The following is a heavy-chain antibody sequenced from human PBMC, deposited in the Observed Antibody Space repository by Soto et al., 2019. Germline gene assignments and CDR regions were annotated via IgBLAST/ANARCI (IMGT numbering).Heavy chain of an antibody. CDR1: GGTFSSYA. V-gene: IGHV1-69*12. Sequence: QVQLVQSGAEVKKPGSSVKVSCKASGGTFSSYAISWVRQAPGQGLEWMGGIIPIFGTANYAQKFQGRVTITADEYTSTAYMELSSLRSEETAVYYYARVVGYDYEIALAGYGMDVWGQGTTVTVSS. CDR3: ARVVGYDYEIALAGYGMDV. CDR2: IIPIFGTA. J-gene: IGHJ6*02. D-gene: IGHD6-19*01.